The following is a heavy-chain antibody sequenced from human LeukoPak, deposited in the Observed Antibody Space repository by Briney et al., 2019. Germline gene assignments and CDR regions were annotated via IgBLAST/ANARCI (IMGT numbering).Heavy chain of an antibody. CDR2: ISGSGHST. D-gene: IGHD7-27*01. J-gene: IGHJ4*02. CDR3: AKAQELGNYEFFLFDY. Sequence: GGSLRLSCAASGFTFSSYGMHWVRQSPGKGLEWVSGISGSGHSTYYADSVKGRFTISRDSSKNTLFLQMNSLRTEDTAVYYCAKAQELGNYEFFLFDYWGQGTLVTVSS. CDR1: GFTFSSYG. V-gene: IGHV3-23*01.